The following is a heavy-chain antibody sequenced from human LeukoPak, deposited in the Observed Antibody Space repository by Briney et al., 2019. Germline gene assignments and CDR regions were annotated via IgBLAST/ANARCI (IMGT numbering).Heavy chain of an antibody. CDR2: INPSGGST. D-gene: IGHD5-18*01. CDR1: GYTFTSYY. J-gene: IGHJ4*02. V-gene: IGHV1-46*01. Sequence: ASVKVSCKASGYTFTSYYMHWVRQAPGQGLEWMGIINPSGGSTSYAQKFQGRVTMTRDTSTSTVYMELSSLRSEDPAVYSCARAGPRGDTAMVLAYWGQGTLVTVSS. CDR3: ARAGPRGDTAMVLAY.